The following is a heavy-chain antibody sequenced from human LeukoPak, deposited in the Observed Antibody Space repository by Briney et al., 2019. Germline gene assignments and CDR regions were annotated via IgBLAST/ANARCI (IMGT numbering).Heavy chain of an antibody. Sequence: QAGGSLRLSCAASGFTFSIHWMSWVRQAPGKGLEWVANIKEDGSEKYYVDSVKGRFTISRDNAKNSLYLQMNSLRVEDMAVYYCARGVGDSTVWFDPWGQGTLVTVSS. D-gene: IGHD2/OR15-2a*01. J-gene: IGHJ5*02. CDR3: ARGVGDSTVWFDP. V-gene: IGHV3-7*01. CDR2: IKEDGSEK. CDR1: GFTFSIHW.